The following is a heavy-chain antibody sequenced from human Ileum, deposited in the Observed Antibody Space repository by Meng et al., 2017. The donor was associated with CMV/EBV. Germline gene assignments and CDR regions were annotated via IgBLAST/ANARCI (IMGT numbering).Heavy chain of an antibody. V-gene: IGHV3-21*04. D-gene: IGHD3-10*01. Sequence: GESLKISCAASGFTFSSYSMDWLRQAPGKGLEWVASIGSSGSGIYYSESLKGRFTISRDNAKNSLYLQMNSLRAEDTALYYCAKGVRMVRGVIIDYFDYWGQGTLVTVSS. CDR3: AKGVRMVRGVIIDYFDY. CDR2: IGSSGSGI. CDR1: GFTFSSYS. J-gene: IGHJ4*02.